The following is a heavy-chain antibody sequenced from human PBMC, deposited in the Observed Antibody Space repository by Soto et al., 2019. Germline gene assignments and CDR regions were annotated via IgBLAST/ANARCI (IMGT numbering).Heavy chain of an antibody. Sequence: EVQLVESGGGLVQPGGSLRRSCVASGFTFSNYWMYWVRQAPGEVLVWVSRINNDGSVSSYADYVKGRLTISRDNVKNTLYLQMDSLRAEDTAVYYCARGDCVGGTCYSLAGSFYYYMDVWGKGTTVTVFS. CDR1: GFTFSNYW. J-gene: IGHJ6*03. CDR3: ARGDCVGGTCYSLAGSFYYYMDV. CDR2: INNDGSVS. V-gene: IGHV3-74*01. D-gene: IGHD2-15*01.